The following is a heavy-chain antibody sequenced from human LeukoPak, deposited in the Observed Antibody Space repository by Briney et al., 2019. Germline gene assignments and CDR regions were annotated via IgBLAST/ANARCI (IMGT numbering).Heavy chain of an antibody. J-gene: IGHJ4*02. V-gene: IGHV3-74*01. CDR2: INHDGSST. CDR3: ARDTLGEGEDANYAVYYFDY. D-gene: IGHD4/OR15-4a*01. CDR1: GFTFTTFW. Sequence: PGGSLRLSCATSGFTFTTFWMHWVRQAPGKGLVWVSRINHDGSSTNYADSVKGRFTISRDNGKNSLDLQMNSLRADDTAVYYCARDTLGEGEDANYAVYYFDYWGQGTVVTVSS.